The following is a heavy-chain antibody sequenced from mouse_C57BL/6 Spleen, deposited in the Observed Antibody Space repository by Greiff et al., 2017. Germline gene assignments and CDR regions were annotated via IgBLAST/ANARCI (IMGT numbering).Heavy chain of an antibody. CDR2: IYTSDSDT. D-gene: IGHD3-2*02. V-gene: IGHV1-52*01. CDR3: ARSGSSGAAY. Sequence: QVQLLQPGAELVRPGSSVKLSCKASGYTFTSYWMPWVRQRPIQGLEWIGTIYTSDSDTHYNQKFKDRVTLTRDKASSTAYMQLSSLTSEDSAVYYCARSGSSGAAYWGQGTLLTVSA. CDR1: GYTFTSYW. J-gene: IGHJ3*01.